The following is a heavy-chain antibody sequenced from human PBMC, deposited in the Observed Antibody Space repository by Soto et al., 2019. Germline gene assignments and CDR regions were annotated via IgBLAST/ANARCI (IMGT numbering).Heavy chain of an antibody. CDR1: GFTFDDYA. V-gene: IGHV3-9*01. CDR3: ANFGTWDILTGYHGGADHDAFDI. CDR2: ISWNSGSI. J-gene: IGHJ3*02. D-gene: IGHD3-9*01. Sequence: GGSLRLSCAASGFTFDDYAMHWVRQAPGKGLEWVSGISWNSGSIGYADSVKGRFTISRDNAKNSLYLQMNSLRAEDTALYYCANFGTWDILTGYHGGADHDAFDIWGQGTMVTVSS.